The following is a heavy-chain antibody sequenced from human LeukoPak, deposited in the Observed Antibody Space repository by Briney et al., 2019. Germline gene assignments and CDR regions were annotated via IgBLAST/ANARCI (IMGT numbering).Heavy chain of an antibody. D-gene: IGHD5-12*01. J-gene: IGHJ6*03. Sequence: PSETLSLTCAVYGGSFSGYYWSWIRQPPGKGLEWIGYIYYSGSTNYNPSLKSRVTISVDTSKNQFSLKLSSVTAADTAVYYCARDKKVATPYYWYSMDVWGKGTTVTVSS. V-gene: IGHV4-59*01. CDR1: GGSFSGYY. CDR3: ARDKKVATPYYWYSMDV. CDR2: IYYSGST.